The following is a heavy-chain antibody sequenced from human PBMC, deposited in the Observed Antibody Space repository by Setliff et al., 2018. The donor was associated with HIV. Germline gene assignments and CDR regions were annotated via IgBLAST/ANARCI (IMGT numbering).Heavy chain of an antibody. V-gene: IGHV1-2*02. Sequence: RASVKVSCKASGYTFTGYHMHWVRQAPGQGLEWMGWINPNSGGTNYAQKFQGRVTMTRDTSISTAYMELSRLRSDDTAVYYCARDHGMWDYGGNSLLRDYFHNWGQGTLVTVSS. J-gene: IGHJ1*01. D-gene: IGHD4-17*01. CDR1: GYTFTGYH. CDR3: ARDHGMWDYGGNSLLRDYFHN. CDR2: INPNSGGT.